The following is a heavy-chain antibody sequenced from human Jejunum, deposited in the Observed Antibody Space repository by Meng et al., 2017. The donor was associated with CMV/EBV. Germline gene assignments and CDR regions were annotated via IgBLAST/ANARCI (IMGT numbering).Heavy chain of an antibody. CDR2: LIAVFDKT. CDR1: GGSFSTHT. CDR3: ARGRRNEPLFDY. V-gene: IGHV1-69*13. J-gene: IGHJ4*02. Sequence: VQLVQSGAEVKQPGSSVKVACKTSGGSFSTHTFSWVRQAPGQGLEWMGGLIAVFDKTKAAPRFQDRVTFTADESTSTAYMELSSLTFDDTAVYFCARGRRNEPLFDYWGQGTLVTVSS. D-gene: IGHD1-14*01.